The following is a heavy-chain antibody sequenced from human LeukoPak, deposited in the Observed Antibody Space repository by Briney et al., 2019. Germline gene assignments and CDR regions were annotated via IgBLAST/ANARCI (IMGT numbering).Heavy chain of an antibody. J-gene: IGHJ4*02. CDR1: GFTFDDYA. V-gene: IGHV3-9*03. CDR3: TKALTDSSSSYLDN. CDR2: ISWNSGSI. Sequence: SLRLSCAASGFTFDDYAMHWVRQPPGKGLEWVSGISWNSGSIGYADSVKGRFTISRDNAKNSLYLQMNSLRAEDMALYSCTKALTDSSSSYLDNWGQGTLVTLSS. D-gene: IGHD6-6*01.